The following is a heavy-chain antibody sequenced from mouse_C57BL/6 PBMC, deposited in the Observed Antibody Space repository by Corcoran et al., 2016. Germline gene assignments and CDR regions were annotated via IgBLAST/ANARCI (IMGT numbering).Heavy chain of an antibody. J-gene: IGHJ2*01. Sequence: QIQLVQSGPELKKPGETVKISCKASGYTFTTYGMSWVKQAPGKGLKWMGWINTYSGVPTYADDFKGRFAFSLETSASTAYLQINNLKNEDTATYFCARGTTVVGADFDYWGQGTTLTVSS. V-gene: IGHV9-3*01. CDR2: INTYSGVP. CDR3: ARGTTVVGADFDY. D-gene: IGHD1-1*01. CDR1: GYTFTTYG.